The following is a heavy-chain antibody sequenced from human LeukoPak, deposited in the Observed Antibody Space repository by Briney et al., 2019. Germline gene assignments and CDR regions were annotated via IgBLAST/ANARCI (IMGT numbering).Heavy chain of an antibody. CDR3: ARGTTDAY. V-gene: IGHV1-46*01. CDR2: INPSGGST. CDR1: GYTFTRYY. D-gene: IGHD1-1*01. J-gene: IGHJ4*02. Sequence: ASVKVSCKASGYTFTRYYIDWVRQAPGQGLEWMGVINPSGGSTRYAQKSQGRVTMTGDPSTRTVYMELSSLTSDDTAVYYCARGTTDAYWGQGTPVTVSS.